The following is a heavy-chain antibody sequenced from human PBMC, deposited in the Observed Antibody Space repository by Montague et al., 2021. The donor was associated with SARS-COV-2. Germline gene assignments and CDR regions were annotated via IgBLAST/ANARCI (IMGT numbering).Heavy chain of an antibody. V-gene: IGHV4-4*07. CDR3: ARDGSAVAGLPRSYGLDV. Sequence: SETLSLTCTVSGGSISSYYWSWIRQPAGKGLEWIGRIYTSGSTNYNPSLKSRVSKSVDTSKSQFSLKLSSVTAADTAVYYCARDGSAVAGLPRSYGLDVWGQGTTVTVSS. CDR2: IYTSGST. D-gene: IGHD6-19*01. J-gene: IGHJ6*02. CDR1: GGSISSYY.